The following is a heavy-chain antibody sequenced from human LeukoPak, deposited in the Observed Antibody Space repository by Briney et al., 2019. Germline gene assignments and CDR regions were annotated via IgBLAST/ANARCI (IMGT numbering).Heavy chain of an antibody. CDR3: TREFRDFDNYYYYYYMDV. V-gene: IGHV3-49*04. CDR2: IRSRAYGQTT. Sequence: QTGGSLRLSCEASGFSFTNFAMAWVRQAPGKGLEWVGFIRSRAYGQTTEYAASVEGRFTFSRDDSKSVVYLQMNSLDIEDTALYFCTREFRDFDNYYYYYYMDVWGQGTTVTVSS. D-gene: IGHD3-9*01. J-gene: IGHJ6*03. CDR1: GFSFTNFA.